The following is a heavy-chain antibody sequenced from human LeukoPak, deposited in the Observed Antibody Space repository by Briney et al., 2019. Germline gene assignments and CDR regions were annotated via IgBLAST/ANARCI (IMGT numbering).Heavy chain of an antibody. D-gene: IGHD1-26*01. CDR1: GLTFNSYW. CDR3: ARDKIVGPTTLDY. CDR2: IKQDGSEK. J-gene: IGHJ4*02. Sequence: GGSLRLSCTGSGLTFNSYWMSWVRQAPGKGLEWVASIKQDGSEKQYVDSVKGRFTISRDNAENSLYLQMNSLRADDTAVYYCARDKIVGPTTLDYWGQGTLVTVSS. V-gene: IGHV3-7*01.